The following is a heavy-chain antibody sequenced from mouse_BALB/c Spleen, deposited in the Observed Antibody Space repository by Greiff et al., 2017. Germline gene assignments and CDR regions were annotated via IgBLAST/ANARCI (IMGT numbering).Heavy chain of an antibody. Sequence: VQLQESGAELVRPGTSVKVSCKASGYAFTNYLIGWVKQRPGQGLEWIGVINPGSGGTNYNEKFRGKATLTADKSSSTAYLQLSSLTSDDSAVFFCARDSGGAMDYWGQGTSVTVSS. CDR3: ARDSGGAMDY. J-gene: IGHJ4*01. CDR2: INPGSGGT. V-gene: IGHV1-54*01. CDR1: GYAFTNYL. D-gene: IGHD1-3*01.